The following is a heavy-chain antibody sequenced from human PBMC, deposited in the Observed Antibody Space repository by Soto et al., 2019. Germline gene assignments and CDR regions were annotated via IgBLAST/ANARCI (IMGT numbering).Heavy chain of an antibody. CDR2: ISYDGSNK. Sequence: GGSLRLSCAASGFTFSSYAMHWVRQAPGKGLEWVAVISYDGSNKYYADSVKGRFTISRDNSKNTLYLQMNSLRAEDTAVYYCARERGAYDFWSGYPEPFDYWGQGTLVTVSS. CDR3: ARERGAYDFWSGYPEPFDY. V-gene: IGHV3-30-3*01. D-gene: IGHD3-3*01. CDR1: GFTFSSYA. J-gene: IGHJ4*02.